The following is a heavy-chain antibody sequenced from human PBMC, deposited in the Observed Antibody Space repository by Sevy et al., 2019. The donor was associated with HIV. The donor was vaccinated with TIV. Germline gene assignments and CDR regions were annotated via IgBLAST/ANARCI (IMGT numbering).Heavy chain of an antibody. CDR3: VREGYCSGGSCYLEYRWFDP. J-gene: IGHJ5*02. Sequence: PSETLSLTCAVYGGSFSGYYWSWIRQPPGKGLEWIGEINHSGSTNYNPSLKSRVTISVDTSKNQFSLKLSSVTAADTAVYYCVREGYCSGGSCYLEYRWFDPWGQGTLVTVSS. V-gene: IGHV4-34*01. CDR1: GGSFSGYY. D-gene: IGHD2-15*01. CDR2: INHSGST.